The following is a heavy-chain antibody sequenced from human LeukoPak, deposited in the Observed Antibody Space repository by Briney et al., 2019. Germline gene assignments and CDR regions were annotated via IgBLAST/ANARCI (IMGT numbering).Heavy chain of an antibody. Sequence: GGSLRLSCAASGFTFSSYAMHWVRQAPGKGLEWVAVISYDGSNKYYADSVKGRFTISRDNSKNTLYLQMNSLRAEDTAVYYCARDSLDPEGGYYGMDVWGQGTTVTVSS. CDR3: ARDSLDPEGGYYGMDV. V-gene: IGHV3-30-3*01. D-gene: IGHD1-26*01. J-gene: IGHJ6*02. CDR2: ISYDGSNK. CDR1: GFTFSSYA.